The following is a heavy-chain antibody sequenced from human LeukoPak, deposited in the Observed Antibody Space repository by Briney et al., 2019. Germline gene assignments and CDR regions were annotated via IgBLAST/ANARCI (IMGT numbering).Heavy chain of an antibody. Sequence: GGSLRLSCAASGITFSSYSMSWVRQAPGKGLEWVSYISSSGSTIYYADSVKGRFTISRDNAKNSLYLQMNSLRAEDTAVYYCARDRGSGAFDIWGQGTKVSVSS. V-gene: IGHV3-48*04. J-gene: IGHJ3*02. CDR1: GITFSSYS. CDR3: ARDRGSGAFDI. CDR2: ISSSGSTI. D-gene: IGHD2-15*01.